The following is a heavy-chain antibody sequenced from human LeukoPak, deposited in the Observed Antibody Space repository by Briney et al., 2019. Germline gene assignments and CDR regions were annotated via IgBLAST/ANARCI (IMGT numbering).Heavy chain of an antibody. V-gene: IGHV4-34*01. D-gene: IGHD2-21*02. J-gene: IGHJ6*02. CDR1: GFTFSSYA. Sequence: GSLRLSCAASGFTFSSYAMNWVRQPPGKGLEWIGEINHSGSTNYNPSLKSRVTISVDTSKNQFSLKLSSVTAADTAVYYCARVLVVVTVTHYYYYYGMDVWGQGTTVTVSS. CDR3: ARVLVVVTVTHYYYYYGMDV. CDR2: INHSGST.